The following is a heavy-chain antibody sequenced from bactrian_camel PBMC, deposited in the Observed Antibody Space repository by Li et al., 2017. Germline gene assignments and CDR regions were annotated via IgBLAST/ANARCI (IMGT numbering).Heavy chain of an antibody. CDR1: GFSFKDYA. V-gene: IGHV3S37*01. Sequence: QVQLVESGGGLMQPGGSLRLSCEASGFSFKDYAMNWVRQAPGKGLEWVSTIRIGGGSTSYVDSVKGRLTISRDNAKNTLYLQLNSLKTEDTAMYYCAVVFYLGSWYVGYWGQGTQVTVS. CDR3: AVVFYLGSWYVGY. CDR2: IRIGGGST. J-gene: IGHJ4*01. D-gene: IGHD6*01.